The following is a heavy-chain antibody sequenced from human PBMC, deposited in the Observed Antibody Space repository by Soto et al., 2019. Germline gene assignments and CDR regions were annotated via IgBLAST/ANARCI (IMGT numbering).Heavy chain of an antibody. CDR2: ISYDGSNK. V-gene: IGHV3-30*18. CDR1: GFTFSSYG. J-gene: IGHJ6*02. CDR3: ANPLYRSGWHYYYYGMDV. Sequence: QVQLVESGGGVVQPGRSLRLSCAASGFTFSSYGMHWVRQAPGKGLEWVAVISYDGSNKYYADSVKGRFTISRDNSKNTLYLQMNILRAEDTAVYYCANPLYRSGWHYYYYGMDVWGQGTTVSVSS. D-gene: IGHD6-19*01.